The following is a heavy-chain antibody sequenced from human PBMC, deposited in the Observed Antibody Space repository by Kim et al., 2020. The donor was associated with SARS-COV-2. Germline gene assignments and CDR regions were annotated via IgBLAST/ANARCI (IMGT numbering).Heavy chain of an antibody. CDR3: AARTPYSGSYYLDY. V-gene: IGHV1-69*01. Sequence: AQKFQGRVTITADEYTSTAYMELSSLRSEDTAMYYCAARTPYSGSYYLDYWGQGTLVTVSS. J-gene: IGHJ4*02. D-gene: IGHD1-26*01.